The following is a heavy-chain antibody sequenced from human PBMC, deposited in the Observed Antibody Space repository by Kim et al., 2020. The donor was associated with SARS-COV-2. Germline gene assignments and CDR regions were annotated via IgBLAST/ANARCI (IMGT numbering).Heavy chain of an antibody. CDR3: ARDDVKTTVDY. CDR1: GFTVSSNS. CDR2: IYSGGGT. J-gene: IGHJ4*02. Sequence: GGSLRLSCAASGFTVSSNSMTWVRQAPGKGLEWVSVIYSGGGTYYADSVKGRFTISRDTFKNILYLQMNGLRAEDTAMYYCARDDVKTTVDYWGQGTLVTVSS. V-gene: IGHV3-53*01. D-gene: IGHD4-17*01.